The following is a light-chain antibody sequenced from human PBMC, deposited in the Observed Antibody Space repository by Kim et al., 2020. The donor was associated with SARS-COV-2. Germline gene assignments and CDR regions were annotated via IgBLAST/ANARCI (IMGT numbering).Light chain of an antibody. CDR2: GKN. V-gene: IGLV3-19*01. Sequence: ALGQTVRITCQGDSLRSYYATWYQQKPGQAPIVVIYGKNNRPSGIPDRFSGSSSGNTASLTITGTQAGDEADYYCQVWDLSSDHRVFGGGTQLTVL. CDR3: QVWDLSSDHRV. CDR1: SLRSYY. J-gene: IGLJ3*02.